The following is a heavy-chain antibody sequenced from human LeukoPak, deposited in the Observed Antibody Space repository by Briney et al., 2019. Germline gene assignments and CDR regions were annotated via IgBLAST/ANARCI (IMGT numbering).Heavy chain of an antibody. CDR3: ARDKGATYYYDSSGYHFDY. Sequence: GGSLRLSCAASGFTFSIYNMNWVRQAPGKGLEWVSYISSSSSTIYYADSVKGRFTISRDSAKNSLYLQMNSLRAEDTAVYYCARDKGATYYYDSSGYHFDYWGQGTLVTVSS. J-gene: IGHJ4*02. CDR1: GFTFSIYN. CDR2: ISSSSSTI. V-gene: IGHV3-48*04. D-gene: IGHD3-22*01.